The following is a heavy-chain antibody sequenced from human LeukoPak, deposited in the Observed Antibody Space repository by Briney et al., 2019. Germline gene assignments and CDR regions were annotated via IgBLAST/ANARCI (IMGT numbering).Heavy chain of an antibody. D-gene: IGHD2-15*01. V-gene: IGHV3-23*01. CDR2: ISRSGGTT. CDR3: PKRGGTESFYYYYYMDV. J-gene: IGHJ6*03. CDR1: GFTFSSYD. Sequence: PGGSLRLSCAASGFTFSSYDMTWVRQTPGKGLEWVALISRSGGTTYYADSVKGRFTISRDNSKNTLYLQMNSLRAEDTAEYYCPKRGGTESFYYYYYMDVWGKGTTVTVSS.